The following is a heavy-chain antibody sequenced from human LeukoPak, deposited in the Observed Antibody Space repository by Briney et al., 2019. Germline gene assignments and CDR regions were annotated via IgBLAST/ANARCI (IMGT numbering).Heavy chain of an antibody. D-gene: IGHD6-13*01. CDR3: ARSRVRIAAAGRTPDYFDY. CDR1: GYTFSGYY. V-gene: IGHV1-2*04. CDR2: INPNSGGT. Sequence: ASVKVSCKASGYTFSGYYMHWVRQAPGQGLEWMGWINPNSGGTNYAQKVQGWVTMTRDTSISTAYMELSRLRSDDTAVYYCARSRVRIAAAGRTPDYFDYWXXXTLVXVSS. J-gene: IGHJ4*01.